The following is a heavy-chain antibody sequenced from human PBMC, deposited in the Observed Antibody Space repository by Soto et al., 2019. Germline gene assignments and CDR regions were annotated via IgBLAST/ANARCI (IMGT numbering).Heavy chain of an antibody. CDR2: IWHDGSNE. CDR1: GFSFSTYV. CDR3: AREVSAAGYFDY. Sequence: QVQLVESGGGVVQPGRSLRLSCAASGFSFSTYVMHWVRQAPGKGLEWVAVIWHDGSNENYADSVKGRFTISRDNSKNTLYLQMNSRRAEDTAVYSCAREVSAAGYFDYWGQGTLVTVSS. D-gene: IGHD6-25*01. V-gene: IGHV3-33*01. J-gene: IGHJ4*02.